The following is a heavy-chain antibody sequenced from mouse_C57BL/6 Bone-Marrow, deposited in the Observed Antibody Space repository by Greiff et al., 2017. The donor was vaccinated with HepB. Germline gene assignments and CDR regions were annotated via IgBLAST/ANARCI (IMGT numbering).Heavy chain of an antibody. J-gene: IGHJ3*01. D-gene: IGHD1-1*01. CDR3: TIHYGSSYVWFAY. Sequence: EVQLQQSGTVLARPGASVKMSCKTSGYTFTSYWMHWVKQRPGQGLEWIGAIYPGNSDTSYNQKFKGKAKLTAVTSASTAYMELSRLTNEDSAVYYCTIHYGSSYVWFAYWGQGTLVTVSA. V-gene: IGHV1-5*01. CDR1: GYTFTSYW. CDR2: IYPGNSDT.